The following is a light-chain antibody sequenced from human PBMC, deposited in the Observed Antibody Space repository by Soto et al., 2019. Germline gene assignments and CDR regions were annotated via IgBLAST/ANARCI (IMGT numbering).Light chain of an antibody. Sequence: EIVMTQSPATLSVSPGETASLSCRASQSAGNFLAWYQQKPGQAPRLLIYYISTRATGIPARFSGSGSGTEFTLTINSLQSEDSAVYYCHQHNQWPITFGQGTRLEIK. CDR1: QSAGNF. CDR3: HQHNQWPIT. V-gene: IGKV3D-15*01. CDR2: YIS. J-gene: IGKJ5*01.